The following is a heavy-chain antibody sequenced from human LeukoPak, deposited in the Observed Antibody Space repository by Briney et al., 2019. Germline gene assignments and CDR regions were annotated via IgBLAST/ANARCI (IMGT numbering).Heavy chain of an antibody. CDR3: AKDYFGAAAGTSPKVFDY. CDR2: ISWDGGST. CDR1: GFTFDDYT. Sequence: PGGSLRLSCAASGFTFDDYTMHWVRQAPGKGLEWVSLISWDGGSTYYADSVKGRFTISRDNSKNSLYLQMNSLRTEDTALYYCAKDYFGAAAGTSPKVFDYWGQGTLVTVSS. D-gene: IGHD6-13*01. V-gene: IGHV3-43*01. J-gene: IGHJ4*02.